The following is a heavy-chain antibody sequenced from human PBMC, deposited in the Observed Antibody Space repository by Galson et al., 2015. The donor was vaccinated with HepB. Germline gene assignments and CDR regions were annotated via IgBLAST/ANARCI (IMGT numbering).Heavy chain of an antibody. CDR3: ARDIYYDSSGSADYYYGMDV. Sequence: SVKVSCKASGYTFTKYGISWVRQAPGQGLEWMGWISGYNGNTNYAQKFQGRVTMTTDTSTSTAYMELRSLRSDDTAVYYCARDIYYDSSGSADYYYGMDVWGQGTTVTVSS. D-gene: IGHD3-22*01. CDR1: GYTFTKYG. V-gene: IGHV1-18*04. CDR2: ISGYNGNT. J-gene: IGHJ6*02.